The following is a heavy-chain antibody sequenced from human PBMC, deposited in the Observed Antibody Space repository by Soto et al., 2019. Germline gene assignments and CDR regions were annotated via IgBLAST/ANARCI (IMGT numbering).Heavy chain of an antibody. D-gene: IGHD2-21*02. Sequence: QVQLVESGGGVVQPGRSLRLSCAASGFTFSSYGMHWVRQAPGKGLEWVAVISYDGSNKYYADSVKGRFTISRDNSKNTLYLQMKSLRAEDTAVYYCAKDQVVVTATYYCGMDVWGQGTTVTVSS. V-gene: IGHV3-30*18. J-gene: IGHJ6*02. CDR3: AKDQVVVTATYYCGMDV. CDR2: ISYDGSNK. CDR1: GFTFSSYG.